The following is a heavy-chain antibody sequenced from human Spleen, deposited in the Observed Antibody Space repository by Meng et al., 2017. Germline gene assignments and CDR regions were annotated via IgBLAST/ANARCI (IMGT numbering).Heavy chain of an antibody. CDR2: ISSSGGNI. D-gene: IGHD6-19*01. Sequence: GESLKIPCAGSGLILSSYEMNWVRQAPGKGLEWVAYISSSGGNIYYADSVKGRFTISRDNAKNSLYLQMNSLRAEDTAVYYCARDSSSGWYVVYDYWGQGTVVTVSS. V-gene: IGHV3-48*03. CDR1: GLILSSYE. CDR3: ARDSSSGWYVVYDY. J-gene: IGHJ4*02.